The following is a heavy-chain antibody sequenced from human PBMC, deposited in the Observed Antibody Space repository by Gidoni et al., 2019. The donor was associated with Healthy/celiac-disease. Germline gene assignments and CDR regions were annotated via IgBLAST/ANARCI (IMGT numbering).Heavy chain of an antibody. CDR3: ARHRHSGAFGGVIVTHVDY. CDR1: GGSISRSSYY. Sequence: QLQLQESGPGLVKPSETLSLTCTVSGGSISRSSYYWGWIRQPPGKGLEWIGSIYYSGSTYYNPSLKSRVTISVDTSKNQFSLKLSSVTAADTAVYYCARHRHSGAFGGVIVTHVDYWGQGTLVTVSS. J-gene: IGHJ4*02. V-gene: IGHV4-39*01. CDR2: IYYSGST. D-gene: IGHD3-16*02.